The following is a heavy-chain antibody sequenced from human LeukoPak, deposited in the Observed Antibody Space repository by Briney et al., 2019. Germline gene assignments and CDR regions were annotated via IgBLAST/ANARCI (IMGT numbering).Heavy chain of an antibody. Sequence: GGSLRLSCAASGFTFSSYSMNWVRQAPGKGLEWVSSISSSSSYIYYADSVKGRFTISRDNAKNSLYLQMNSLRAEDTAVYYCARFMTTVLRVFDYWGQGTLVTVSS. V-gene: IGHV3-21*01. CDR3: ARFMTTVLRVFDY. D-gene: IGHD4-23*01. J-gene: IGHJ4*02. CDR2: ISSSSSYI. CDR1: GFTFSSYS.